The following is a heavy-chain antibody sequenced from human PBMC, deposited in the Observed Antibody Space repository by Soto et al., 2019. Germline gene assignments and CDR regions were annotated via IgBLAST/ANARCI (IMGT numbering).Heavy chain of an antibody. D-gene: IGHD1-1*01. Sequence: QVQLVESGGGLVKPGGSLRLSCAASGFTFRDYYMSWIRQFPGKGLEWLSYIHSSGSTIYYADSVKGRLTVSRDNAKNSLYLQMNSLRAEDTSVYYCARAVNWNQFDPCGQGTLVTVSS. V-gene: IGHV3-11*01. J-gene: IGHJ5*02. CDR1: GFTFRDYY. CDR2: IHSSGSTI. CDR3: ARAVNWNQFDP.